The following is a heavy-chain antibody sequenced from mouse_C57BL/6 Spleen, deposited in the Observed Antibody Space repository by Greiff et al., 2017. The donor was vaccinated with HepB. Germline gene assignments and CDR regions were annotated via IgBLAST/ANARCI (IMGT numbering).Heavy chain of an antibody. Sequence: LVKPGASVKISCKASGYAFSSSWMNWVKQRPGKGLEWIGRIYPGDGDTNYNGKFKGKATLTADKSSSTAYMQLSSLTSEDSAVYFCARSDYDYDEGGFAYWGQGTLVTVSA. CDR2: IYPGDGDT. CDR3: ARSDYDYDEGGFAY. V-gene: IGHV1-82*01. CDR1: GYAFSSSW. D-gene: IGHD2-4*01. J-gene: IGHJ3*01.